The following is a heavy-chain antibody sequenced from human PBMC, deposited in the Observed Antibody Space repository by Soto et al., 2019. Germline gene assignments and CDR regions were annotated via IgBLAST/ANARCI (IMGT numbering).Heavy chain of an antibody. CDR3: ASSNFEYCSGGSCLGV. Sequence: GASEKVSCKASGGTFSSYPISWVRQAPGQGLEWMGGIIPIFGTANYAQKFQGRVTITADESTSTAYMELSSLRSEDTAVYYCASSNFEYCSGGSCLGVWGQGTTVTVSS. V-gene: IGHV1-69*13. J-gene: IGHJ6*02. CDR1: GGTFSSYP. D-gene: IGHD2-15*01. CDR2: IIPIFGTA.